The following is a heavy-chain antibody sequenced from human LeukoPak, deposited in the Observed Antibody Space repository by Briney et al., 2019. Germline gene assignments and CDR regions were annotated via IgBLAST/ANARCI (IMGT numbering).Heavy chain of an antibody. V-gene: IGHV1-46*01. Sequence: ASVKVSCKASGYTFTTYYIHWVRQAPGQWLEWMGFINPSGGSTSYAQKFQGRVTMTRDTSTSTVYMELSSLRSEDTAVCYCARNLGSGLDYWGQGTLVAVSS. D-gene: IGHD3-16*01. CDR2: INPSGGST. CDR1: GYTFTTYY. J-gene: IGHJ4*02. CDR3: ARNLGSGLDY.